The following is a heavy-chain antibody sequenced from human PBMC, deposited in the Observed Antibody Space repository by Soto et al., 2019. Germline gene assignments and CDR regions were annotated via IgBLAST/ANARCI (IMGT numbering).Heavy chain of an antibody. Sequence: QVQLVQSGAEVKKPGASVKVSCKASGYTFTSYGISWVRQAPGQGLEWMGWISAYNGNTNYAQKLKGRVTMTTDTSTSTAYMELRSLRPDDTAVYYCARVFLDSSGTDSWGYYYYYGMDVWGQGTTVTVSS. CDR2: ISAYNGNT. D-gene: IGHD3-22*01. CDR3: ARVFLDSSGTDSWGYYYYYGMDV. J-gene: IGHJ6*02. CDR1: GYTFTSYG. V-gene: IGHV1-18*04.